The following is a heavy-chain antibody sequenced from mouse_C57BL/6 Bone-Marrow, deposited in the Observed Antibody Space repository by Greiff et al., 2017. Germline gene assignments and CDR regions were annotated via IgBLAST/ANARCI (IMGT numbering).Heavy chain of an antibody. Sequence: VQLQQPGAELVKPGASVQLSCKASGYTFTSYWMHWVKQRPGQGLEWIGMIHPNSGSTNYNEKFKSQATLTVDKSSSTAYMQLSILTSGDSAVYYCARGGTVVYYYAMDYWGQATSVTVSS. V-gene: IGHV1-64*01. J-gene: IGHJ4*01. CDR3: ARGGTVVYYYAMDY. CDR2: IHPNSGST. D-gene: IGHD1-1*01. CDR1: GYTFTSYW.